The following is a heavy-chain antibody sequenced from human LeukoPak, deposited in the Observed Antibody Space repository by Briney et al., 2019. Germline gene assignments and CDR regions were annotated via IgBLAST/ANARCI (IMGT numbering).Heavy chain of an antibody. D-gene: IGHD3-10*01. J-gene: IGHJ6*02. Sequence: SETLSLTCTVSGGSMSGFFWTWIRQPPGRELEWIGSIYYSGSSTKYNPSLKSRVTISVDTSKSQFSLNLDSATAADTAVYYCATTSRHFYGSGTNLTPWPAGMDVWGQGRTVTVSS. CDR3: ATTSRHFYGSGTNLTPWPAGMDV. V-gene: IGHV4-59*01. CDR2: IYYSGSST. CDR1: GGSMSGFF.